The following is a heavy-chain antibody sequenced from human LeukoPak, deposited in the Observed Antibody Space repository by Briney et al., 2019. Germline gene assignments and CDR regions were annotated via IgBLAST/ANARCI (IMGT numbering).Heavy chain of an antibody. CDR3: ARDPYSGNYGNYYYYMDV. V-gene: IGHV3-21*01. CDR1: GFTFNNYN. D-gene: IGHD1-26*01. CDR2: ITSSGTHI. J-gene: IGHJ6*03. Sequence: GGSLRLSCAASGFTFNNYNMNWVRQAPGKALEWVSSITSSGTHIFYADSVKGRFTISRDNAKNSLYLQMNSLGPDDTAVYYCARDPYSGNYGNYYYYMDVWGKGTTVTISS.